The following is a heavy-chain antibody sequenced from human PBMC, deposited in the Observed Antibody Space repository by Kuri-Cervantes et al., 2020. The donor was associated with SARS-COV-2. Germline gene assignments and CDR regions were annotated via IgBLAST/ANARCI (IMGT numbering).Heavy chain of an antibody. CDR1: GGTFSSYA. CDR2: IIPIFGTA. J-gene: IGHJ6*03. CDR3: ARDRGQLGIGVYYYYYMDV. Sequence: SVKVSCKASGGTFSSYAISWVRQAPGQGLEWMGGIIPIFGTANYAQKFQGRVTITTDESTSTAYMELSSLRSEETAVYYCARDRGQLGIGVYYYYYMDVWGKGTTVTVSS. V-gene: IGHV1-69*05. D-gene: IGHD7-27*01.